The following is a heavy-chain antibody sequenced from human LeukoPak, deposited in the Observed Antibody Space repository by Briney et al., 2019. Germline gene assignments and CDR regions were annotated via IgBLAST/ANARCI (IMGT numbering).Heavy chain of an antibody. CDR3: AKDWIQFNRVFDCFDS. CDR2: IGNTET. CDR1: GFPFETNA. V-gene: IGHV3-23*01. Sequence: GGSLRLSCATSGFPFETNAMSWVRQAPGKGLEWVATIGNTETFYADSVTGRFTISRDNSKNTVNLQTNRLRVEDTAIYYCAKDWIQFNRVFDCFDSWGQGTLVTVSS. J-gene: IGHJ4*02. D-gene: IGHD5-18*01.